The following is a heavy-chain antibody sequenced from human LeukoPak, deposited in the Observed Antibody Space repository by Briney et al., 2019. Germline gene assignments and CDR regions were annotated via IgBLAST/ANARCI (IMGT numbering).Heavy chain of an antibody. D-gene: IGHD6-13*01. Sequence: GGSLRLSCAASGFTFDDYDMSWVRQAPGKGLEWVSYIRSSSSTIYYADSVKGRFTISRDNAKNSLYLQMNSLRAEDTAVYYCAREGVSISSYSSSWYSNWGQGTLVTVSS. CDR1: GFTFDDYD. V-gene: IGHV3-48*01. CDR3: AREGVSISSYSSSWYSN. CDR2: IRSSSSTI. J-gene: IGHJ4*02.